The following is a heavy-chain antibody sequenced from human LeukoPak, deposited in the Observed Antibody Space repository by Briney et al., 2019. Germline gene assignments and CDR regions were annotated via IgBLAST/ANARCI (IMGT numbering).Heavy chain of an antibody. J-gene: IGHJ6*02. Sequence: PGRSLRLSCAASGFTFSTYGIHWVRQAPGKGLEWVAVMSYDGGSKYYADSVKGRFTISRDNSKNTLFLRMNSLRAEDTAVYYCARVIPRLLWFGESPRRGNYYYYGMDVWGQGTTVTVSS. CDR2: MSYDGGSK. CDR1: GFTFSTYG. V-gene: IGHV3-30*03. D-gene: IGHD3-10*01. CDR3: ARVIPRLLWFGESPRRGNYYYYGMDV.